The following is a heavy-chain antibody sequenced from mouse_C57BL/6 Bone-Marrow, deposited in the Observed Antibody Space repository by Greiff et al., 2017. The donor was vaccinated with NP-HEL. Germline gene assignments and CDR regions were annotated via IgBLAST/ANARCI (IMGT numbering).Heavy chain of an antibody. CDR3: ALTGVAGDYAMDY. CDR2: IWSDGST. V-gene: IGHV2-6*03. Sequence: VQLQESGPGLVAPSQSLSITCTVSGFSLTSYGVHWVRQPPGKGLEWLVVIWSDGSTTYNSALKSRLSISKDNAKNQVFLKMNSLQTDDTATYYGALTGVAGDYAMDYWGQGTAVTVSS. J-gene: IGHJ4*01. D-gene: IGHD1-1*01. CDR1: GFSLTSYG.